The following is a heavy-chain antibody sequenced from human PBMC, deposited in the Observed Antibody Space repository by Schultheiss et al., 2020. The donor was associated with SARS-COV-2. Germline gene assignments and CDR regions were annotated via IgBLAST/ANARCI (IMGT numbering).Heavy chain of an antibody. V-gene: IGHV4-4*07. CDR2: INTSGNT. CDR1: GGSISPFQ. CDR3: ARDNGFYGMDV. D-gene: IGHD6-25*01. Sequence: GSLRLSCTVSGGSISPFQWTWIRQPAGKGLEWIGRINTSGNTNYNPSLRSRVTVSRDTSGKQFSLKLTSVTAADTAVYYCARDNGFYGMDVWGQGTTVTVSS. J-gene: IGHJ6*02.